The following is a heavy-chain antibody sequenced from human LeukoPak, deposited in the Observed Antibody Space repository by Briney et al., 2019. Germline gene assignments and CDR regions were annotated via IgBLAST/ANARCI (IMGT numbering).Heavy chain of an antibody. J-gene: IGHJ4*02. CDR2: IYYSGST. CDR1: GGSISSYY. V-gene: IGHV4-59*12. Sequence: PSETLSLTCTVSGGSISSYYWSWIRQPPGKGLEWIGYIYYSGSTNYNPSLKSRVTISVDTSKNQFSLKLSSVTAADTAVYYCARDPGYSGYYYDSSGYPYFDYWGQGTLVTVSS. CDR3: ARDPGYSGYYYDSSGYPYFDY. D-gene: IGHD3-22*01.